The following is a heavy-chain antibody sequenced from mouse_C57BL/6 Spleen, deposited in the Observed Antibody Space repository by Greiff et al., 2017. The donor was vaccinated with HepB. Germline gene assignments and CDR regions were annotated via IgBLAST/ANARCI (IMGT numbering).Heavy chain of an antibody. V-gene: IGHV1-49*01. Sequence: LKQSGAELVRPGSSVKLSCKDSYFAFMASAMHWVKQRPGHGLEWIGSFTMYSDATEYSENFKGKATLTANTSSSTAYMELSSLTSEDSAGYDCARSLLYGSSSSYAMDYWGQGTSVTVSS. D-gene: IGHD1-1*01. CDR1: YFAFMASA. CDR2: FTMYSDAT. CDR3: ARSLLYGSSSSYAMDY. J-gene: IGHJ4*01.